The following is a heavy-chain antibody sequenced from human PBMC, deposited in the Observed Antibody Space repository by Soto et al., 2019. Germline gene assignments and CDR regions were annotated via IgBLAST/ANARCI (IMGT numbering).Heavy chain of an antibody. CDR2: INSNSRTI. V-gene: IGHV3-48*02. J-gene: IGHJ3*02. CDR1: GFTFSTYS. CDR3: ARGAHYYDSTGYYAFNI. D-gene: IGHD3-22*01. Sequence: LRLSCVASGFTFSTYSMNWVRQAPGKGLEWVSYINSNSRTIYNADSVKGRFTISRDNAKNSLYLQMDSLRDEDTAVYYCARGAHYYDSTGYYAFNIWGQGTMVTVSS.